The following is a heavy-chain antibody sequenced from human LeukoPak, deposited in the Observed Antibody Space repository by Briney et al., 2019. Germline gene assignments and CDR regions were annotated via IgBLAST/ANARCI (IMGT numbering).Heavy chain of an antibody. V-gene: IGHV3-30*18. J-gene: IGHJ4*02. CDR2: ISYDGSNK. CDR3: AKAGVVVPAD. CDR1: GFTFSSYG. D-gene: IGHD2-2*01. Sequence: TGGSLRLSCAASGFTFSSYGMHWVRQAPGKGLEWVAVISYDGSNKYYADSVKGRFTISRDNSKNTLYLQMNSLRAEGTAVYYCAKAGVVVPADWGQGTLVTVSS.